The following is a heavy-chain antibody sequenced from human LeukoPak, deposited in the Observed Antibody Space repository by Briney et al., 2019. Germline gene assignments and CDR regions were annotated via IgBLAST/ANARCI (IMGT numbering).Heavy chain of an antibody. CDR1: GYTFTSYY. V-gene: IGHV1-46*01. Sequence: GASVKVSCKASGYTFTSYYMHWVRQAPGQGLEWMGIINPSGGSTSYAQKFQGRVTVTRDTSTSTVYMELSSLRSEDTAVYYCARSPPGQTAALSDGMDVWGQGTTVTVSS. D-gene: IGHD6-13*01. CDR2: INPSGGST. CDR3: ARSPPGQTAALSDGMDV. J-gene: IGHJ6*02.